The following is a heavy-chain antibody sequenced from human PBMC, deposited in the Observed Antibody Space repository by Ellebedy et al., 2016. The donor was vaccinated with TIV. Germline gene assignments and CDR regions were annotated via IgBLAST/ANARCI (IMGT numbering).Heavy chain of an antibody. CDR1: GYTFTSYY. Sequence: AASVKVSCKASGYTFTSYYMHWVRQAPGQGLEWMGIINPSGGSTSYAQKLQGRVTMTRDTSTSTVYMELSSLRSGDTAVYYCAREGGSDPSFDYWGQGTLVTVSS. CDR2: INPSGGST. V-gene: IGHV1-46*04. CDR3: AREGGSDPSFDY. D-gene: IGHD1-26*01. J-gene: IGHJ4*02.